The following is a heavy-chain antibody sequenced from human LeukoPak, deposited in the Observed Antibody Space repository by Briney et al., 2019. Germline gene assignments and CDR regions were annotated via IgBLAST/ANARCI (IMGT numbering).Heavy chain of an antibody. CDR3: ARHRGSSSEFDP. V-gene: IGHV4-39*01. CDR1: GGSISSNNYY. J-gene: IGHJ5*02. CDR2: IYYDGRT. D-gene: IGHD6-6*01. Sequence: SETLSLTCTVSGGSISSNNYYRGWMRQPPGKGLEWIGHIYYDGRTYYNPSLKSRVTMSVDTSKNQFSLKLSSVTAADTAVYYCARHRGSSSEFDPWGLGTLVTISS.